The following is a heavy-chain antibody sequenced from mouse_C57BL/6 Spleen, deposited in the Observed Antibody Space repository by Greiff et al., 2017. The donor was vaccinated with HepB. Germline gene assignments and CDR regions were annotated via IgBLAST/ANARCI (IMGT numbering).Heavy chain of an antibody. D-gene: IGHD1-1*01. V-gene: IGHV1-52*01. J-gene: IGHJ2*01. CDR3: AGEVLSSYCYGSSPFDY. Sequence: VQLQQPGAELVRPGSSVKLSCKASGYTFTSYWMHWVKQRPIQGLEWIGNIDPSDSETHYNQKFKDKATLTVDKSSSTAYMQLSSLTSEDSAVYYCAGEVLSSYCYGSSPFDYWGQGTTLTVSS. CDR2: IDPSDSET. CDR1: GYTFTSYW.